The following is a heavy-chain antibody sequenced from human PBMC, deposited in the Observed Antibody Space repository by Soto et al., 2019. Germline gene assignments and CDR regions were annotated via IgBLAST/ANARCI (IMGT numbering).Heavy chain of an antibody. CDR2: TIPIFTTT. Sequence: QVHLVQSGAEVKKPGSSVKVSCKASGGTFSNHAINWVRQAPGQGLEWMGRTIPIFTTTNYAQKFQGRVTITADESTITAYMELSSLKYDDTDIYYCASEVAADGTFREDVFDIWGQGTMVTVSS. J-gene: IGHJ3*02. CDR3: ASEVAADGTFREDVFDI. CDR1: GGTFSNHA. V-gene: IGHV1-69*12. D-gene: IGHD6-13*01.